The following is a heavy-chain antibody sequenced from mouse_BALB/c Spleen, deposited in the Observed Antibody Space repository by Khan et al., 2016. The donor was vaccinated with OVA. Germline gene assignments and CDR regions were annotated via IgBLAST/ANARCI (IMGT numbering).Heavy chain of an antibody. V-gene: IGHV9-4*02. Sequence: QIQLVQSGPELKKPGETVRISCKASGYTFTTAGIQWVQKMPGKGMKWIGWINTHSGVPKYAEDFKGRFAFSLEISVNTAYLQITNLKNEDTATXFCAEGRATYYRNDGGAMEYWGQGTSVTVSS. CDR1: GYTFTTAG. CDR2: INTHSGVP. D-gene: IGHD2-14*01. CDR3: AEGRATYYRNDGGAMEY. J-gene: IGHJ4*01.